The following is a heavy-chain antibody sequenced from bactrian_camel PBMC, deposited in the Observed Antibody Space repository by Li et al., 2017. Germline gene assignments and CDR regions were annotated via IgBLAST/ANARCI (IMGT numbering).Heavy chain of an antibody. CDR2: IDDDGTL. Sequence: HVQLVESGGDSVQAGGSLRLSCAASGDSSSTNCMAWFRQGPGQEREGVASIDDDGTLSYLDSVKGRFTISQDNAKNTLDLQMNSLKPEDTGEYYCVAGGRGAVCNIQGLIDFGSWGQGTQVTVS. D-gene: IGHD3*01. V-gene: IGHV3S53*01. CDR1: GDSSSTNC. CDR3: VAGGRGAVCNIQGLIDFGS. J-gene: IGHJ6*01.